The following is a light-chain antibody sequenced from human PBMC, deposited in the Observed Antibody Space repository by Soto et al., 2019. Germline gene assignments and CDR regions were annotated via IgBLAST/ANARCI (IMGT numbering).Light chain of an antibody. CDR3: QQYNSYSPL. J-gene: IGKJ4*01. V-gene: IGKV1-17*01. CDR1: QGVKND. CDR2: AAS. Sequence: DIVLTQSPSSLSASVGNRVTITCRASQGVKNDLGWYQQRPGKAPKLLIYAASSLQSGVPSRFSGSGSGTEFTLTISSLQPDDFATYYCQQYNSYSPLFGGGTKVDIK.